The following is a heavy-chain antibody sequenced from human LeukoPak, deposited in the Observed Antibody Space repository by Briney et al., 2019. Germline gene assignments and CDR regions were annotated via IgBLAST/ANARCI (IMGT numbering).Heavy chain of an antibody. V-gene: IGHV7-4-1*02. Sequence: ASVKVSCKASQYTFTDYAVHWLRQAPGQGLEWMGWINPNTGNPTYAQAFTGRFVFSLDTSVSTAYLQISSLNTEDTAVYYCAIDQPVAGVSNFDSWGQGTLVTVSS. D-gene: IGHD6-19*01. CDR2: INPNTGNP. J-gene: IGHJ4*02. CDR3: AIDQPVAGVSNFDS. CDR1: QYTFTDYA.